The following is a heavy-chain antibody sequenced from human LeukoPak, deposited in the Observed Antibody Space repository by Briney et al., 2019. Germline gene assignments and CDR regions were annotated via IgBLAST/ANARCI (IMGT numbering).Heavy chain of an antibody. D-gene: IGHD5-18*01. CDR1: GGSISSYY. Sequence: SETLSLTCTVSGGSISSYYWSWIRQPPGKGLEWIGYIYYSGSTNYNPSLKSRVTKSVDTSKNQFSLKLSSVTAADTAVYYCASGYSYGYIWFDYWGQGTLVTVSS. CDR3: ASGYSYGYIWFDY. J-gene: IGHJ4*02. CDR2: IYYSGST. V-gene: IGHV4-59*01.